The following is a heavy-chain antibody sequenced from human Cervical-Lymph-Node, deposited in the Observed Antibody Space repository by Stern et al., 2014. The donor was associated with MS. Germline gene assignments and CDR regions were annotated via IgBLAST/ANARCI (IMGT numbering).Heavy chain of an antibody. CDR3: TRDIAAAATGFDY. Sequence: QLVQSGAAVKKPGTSVKVSCKASGYTLTNHYIHWVRQAPGQGLEWMGIVSPSSGTTAYAQTFQGRVTMTRDTSTSTFYLDLSSLTSEDTAVYFCTRDIAAAATGFDYWGQGTLVTVSS. D-gene: IGHD6-13*01. V-gene: IGHV1-46*01. CDR1: GYTLTNHY. CDR2: VSPSSGTT. J-gene: IGHJ4*02.